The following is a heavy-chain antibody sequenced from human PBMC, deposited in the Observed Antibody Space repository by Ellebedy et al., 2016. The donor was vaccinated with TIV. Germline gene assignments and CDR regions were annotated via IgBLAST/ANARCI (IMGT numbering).Heavy chain of an antibody. D-gene: IGHD6-19*01. CDR3: ASHYRASGWRAYFDS. CDR1: GASITNLW. CDR2: IYYNGIT. V-gene: IGHV4-59*11. J-gene: IGHJ4*02. Sequence: MPSETLSLTCTVSGASITNLWWSWIRQPPGKGLEWVGYIYYNGITNYSPSLRSRVTISLGTSKNQFSLNLTSVTAADTAVYYCASHYRASGWRAYFDSWGQGAPVTVSS.